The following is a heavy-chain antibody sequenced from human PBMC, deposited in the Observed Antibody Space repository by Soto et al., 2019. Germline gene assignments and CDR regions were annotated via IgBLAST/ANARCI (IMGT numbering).Heavy chain of an antibody. Sequence: QVQLVQSGAEAKKPGSSVKVSCKTSGGTFSSYAISWVRQAPGQGLEWMGGIVPLFRTTDYAQKFQGRVTITADTSTYTVSMELSGLRSGDTAVYSCARGGYRSTWSNRVDRYCLDVWGQGTTVTVSS. CDR3: ARGGYRSTWSNRVDRYCLDV. J-gene: IGHJ6*02. CDR2: IVPLFRTT. D-gene: IGHD6-13*01. V-gene: IGHV1-69*06. CDR1: GGTFSSYA.